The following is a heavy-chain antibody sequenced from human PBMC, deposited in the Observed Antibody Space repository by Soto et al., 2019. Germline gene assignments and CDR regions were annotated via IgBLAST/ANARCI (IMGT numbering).Heavy chain of an antibody. CDR3: AHSICFGELWPGYSYTDV. CDR1: GFSLSTSGVG. Sequence: GSGPTLVNPTQTLTLTCTVSGFSLSTSGVGVGWIRQPPGKALEWLALLYWDDAKRYSPSLKSRLTTTKAPSKNQVVLTLTNMAPVDTATYSSAHSICFGELWPGYSYTDVWGKGTPVTVSS. D-gene: IGHD3-10*01. CDR2: LYWDDAK. J-gene: IGHJ6*03. V-gene: IGHV2-5*02.